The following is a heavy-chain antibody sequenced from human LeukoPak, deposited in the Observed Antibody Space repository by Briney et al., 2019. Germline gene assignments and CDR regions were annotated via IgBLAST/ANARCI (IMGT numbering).Heavy chain of an antibody. D-gene: IGHD6-25*01. CDR3: ARVPRGSDSYYFDY. CDR2: MNPNSGNT. CDR1: GYTFTSYD. J-gene: IGHJ4*02. Sequence: ASVKVSCKASGYTFTSYDINWVRQATGQGPEWMGWMNPNSGNTGYAQKFQGRVTMTRNTSISTAYMELSSLRSEDTAVYYCARVPRGSDSYYFDYWGQGTLVTVSS. V-gene: IGHV1-8*01.